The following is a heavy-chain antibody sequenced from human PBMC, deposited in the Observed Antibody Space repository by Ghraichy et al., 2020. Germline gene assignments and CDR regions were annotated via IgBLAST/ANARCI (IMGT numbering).Heavy chain of an antibody. J-gene: IGHJ2*01. Sequence: SETLSLTCVVSGGSIGSGSYSWSWIRQPPGKGLEWIGYIFTAGSTFYSPSLKSRVTISLDTSNNNFSLQLTSVPAADTAVYYCARGRNFVVVTAHYWYLDLWGRGTRVTVSS. D-gene: IGHD2-21*02. CDR2: IFTAGST. CDR1: GGSIGSGSYS. V-gene: IGHV4-30-2*01. CDR3: ARGRNFVVVTAHYWYLDL.